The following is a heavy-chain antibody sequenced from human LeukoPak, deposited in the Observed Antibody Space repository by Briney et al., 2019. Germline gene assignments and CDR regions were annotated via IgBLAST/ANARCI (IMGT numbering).Heavy chain of an antibody. J-gene: IGHJ6*03. Sequence: SETLSLTCTVSGGSISSYYWSWIRQPPGKGLEWIGYIYYSGSTNYNPSLKSRVTISVDTSKNQFSLKLSSVTAADTAVYYCARVYYDSSGYYYGTDYYYYYMDVWGKGTTVTVSS. CDR3: ARVYYDSSGYYYGTDYYYYYMDV. CDR1: GGSISSYY. D-gene: IGHD3-22*01. V-gene: IGHV4-59*01. CDR2: IYYSGST.